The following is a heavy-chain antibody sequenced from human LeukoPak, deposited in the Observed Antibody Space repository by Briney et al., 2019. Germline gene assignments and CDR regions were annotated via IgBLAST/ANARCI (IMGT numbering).Heavy chain of an antibody. CDR1: XGSINNYC. CDR3: ARVASRTTVVIPYAFDI. V-gene: IGHV4-59*01. D-gene: IGHD4-23*01. CDR2: VNYSGST. Sequence: SETLSLTCTVSXGSINNYCWSWIRQPPGKRLEWIGFVNYSGSTNYKSSLKSRATISVDTSKNQFSLKLSSVTAADTAVYYCARVASRTTVVIPYAFDIWGQGTLVTVSS. J-gene: IGHJ3*02.